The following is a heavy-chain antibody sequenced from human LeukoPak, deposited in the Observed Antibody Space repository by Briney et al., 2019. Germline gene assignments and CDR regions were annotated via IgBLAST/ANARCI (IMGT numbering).Heavy chain of an antibody. CDR3: ARGRIAAAGGNDY. CDR1: GFTFSSYS. J-gene: IGHJ4*02. V-gene: IGHV3-21*01. CDR2: ISSSSSHI. Sequence: GGSLRLSCAASGFTFSSYSMNWVRQAPGKGLEWVSSISSSSSHIYYADSVKGRFTISRDNAKNSLYLQMNSLRAEDTAVYYCARGRIAAAGGNDYWGQGTLVTVSS. D-gene: IGHD6-13*01.